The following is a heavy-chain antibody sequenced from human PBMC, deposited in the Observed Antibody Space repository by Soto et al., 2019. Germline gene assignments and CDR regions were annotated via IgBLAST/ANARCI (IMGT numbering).Heavy chain of an antibody. CDR3: AREVSLGVAADVYIDS. CDR2: ISYDGNTK. V-gene: IGHV3-30*04. D-gene: IGHD6-25*01. J-gene: IGHJ4*02. Sequence: GGSLRLSCAASGFTFSNYPMNWVRQAPGKGLEWVAVISYDGNTKHYADSVKGRCTISRDNPRNTLYLQMNSLRVEDTAVYYCAREVSLGVAADVYIDSWGQGAQVTVSS. CDR1: GFTFSNYP.